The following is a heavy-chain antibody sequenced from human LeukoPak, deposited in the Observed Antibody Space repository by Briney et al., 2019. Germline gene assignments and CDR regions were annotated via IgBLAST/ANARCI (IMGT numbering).Heavy chain of an antibody. CDR3: ARSQKGPSPMRSYYFDY. D-gene: IGHD3-10*01. Sequence: GGSLRLSCAASGFTFSSYWMSWVRQAPGKGLEWVANIKQDGSEKYYVDSVKGRFTISRDNAKNSLYLQMNSLRAEDTAVYYCARSQKGPSPMRSYYFDYWGQGTLVTVSS. J-gene: IGHJ4*02. V-gene: IGHV3-7*01. CDR2: IKQDGSEK. CDR1: GFTFSSYW.